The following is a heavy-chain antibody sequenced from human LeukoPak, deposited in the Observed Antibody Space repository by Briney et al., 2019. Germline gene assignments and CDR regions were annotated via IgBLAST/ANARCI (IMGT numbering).Heavy chain of an antibody. Sequence: PLETLSLTCAVYGGSFSGYYWSWIRQPPGKGLEWIGEINHSGSANYNPSLKSRVTISVDTSKNQFSLKLSSVTAADTAVYYCARGPLRYYYDSSGYFVYWGQGTLVTVSS. CDR1: GGSFSGYY. J-gene: IGHJ4*02. D-gene: IGHD3-22*01. CDR3: ARGPLRYYYDSSGYFVY. V-gene: IGHV4-34*01. CDR2: INHSGSA.